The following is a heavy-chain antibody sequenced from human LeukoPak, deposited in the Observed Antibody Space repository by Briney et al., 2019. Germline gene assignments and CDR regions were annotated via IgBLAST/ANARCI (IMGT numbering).Heavy chain of an antibody. Sequence: GGSLRLSCAASGFTFSTYAIHWVRQAPGKGLEWVSVISFDGRHKFFADSVKGRFTISRDNAKNTLYLQMNSLRAEDTAVYYCARDLVFYGDYDYWGQGTLVTVSS. CDR2: ISFDGRHK. CDR1: GFTFSTYA. CDR3: ARDLVFYGDYDY. J-gene: IGHJ4*02. V-gene: IGHV3-30*04. D-gene: IGHD4-17*01.